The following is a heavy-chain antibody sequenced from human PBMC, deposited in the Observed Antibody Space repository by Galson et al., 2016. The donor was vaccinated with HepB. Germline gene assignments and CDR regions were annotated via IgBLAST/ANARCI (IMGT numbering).Heavy chain of an antibody. V-gene: IGHV1-46*01. CDR2: VNPRSGST. CDR3: ARDRACSGQPPNYIYFGMDV. D-gene: IGHD6-25*01. CDR1: GSTLTTYY. J-gene: IGHJ6*02. Sequence: SCKASGSTLTTYYIHWVRQAPGQGLEWMGIVNPRSGSTIYAQKFQGRVTTTRDTSTNTVHMEVRSLTSEDTAIYYCARDRACSGQPPNYIYFGMDVWGQGTTVTVSS.